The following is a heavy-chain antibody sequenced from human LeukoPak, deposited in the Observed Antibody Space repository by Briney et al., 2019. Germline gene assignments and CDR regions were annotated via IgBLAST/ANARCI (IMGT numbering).Heavy chain of an antibody. Sequence: GGSLRLSCAASGFTFSSYSMNWVRQAPGKGLEWVSYISSSSSTIYYADSVKGRFTISRDNAKNSLYLQMNSLRADDTAVYYCXXXXXRYCYDCGDYYTTFDIWGQGTMVTVSS. CDR1: GFTFSSYS. V-gene: IGHV3-48*01. CDR2: ISSSSSTI. D-gene: IGHD3-22*01. J-gene: IGHJ3*02. CDR3: XXXXXRYCYDCGDYYTTFDI.